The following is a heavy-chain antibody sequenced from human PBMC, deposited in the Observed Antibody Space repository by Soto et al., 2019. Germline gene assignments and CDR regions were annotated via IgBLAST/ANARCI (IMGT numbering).Heavy chain of an antibody. CDR3: AKDFPPSKHCSGGSCYAPYFDY. CDR1: GFTFSSYA. J-gene: IGHJ4*02. Sequence: PGGSLRLSCAASGFTFSSYAMSWVRQAPGKGLEWVSAISGSGGSTYYADSVKGRFTISRDNSKNTLYLQMNSLRAEDTAVYYCAKDFPPSKHCSGGSCYAPYFDYWGQGTLVTVSS. V-gene: IGHV3-23*01. D-gene: IGHD2-15*01. CDR2: ISGSGGST.